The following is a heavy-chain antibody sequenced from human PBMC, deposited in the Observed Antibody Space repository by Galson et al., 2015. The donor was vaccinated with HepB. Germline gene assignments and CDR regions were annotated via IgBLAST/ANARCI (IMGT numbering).Heavy chain of an antibody. J-gene: IGHJ4*02. Sequence: SLRLSCAASGFTFSNYAMHWVRQAPGKGLEWVAVISYDASNKYYADSVKGRFTIPRDNSKNTLYLQMNSLRAEDTAVYYCARAPLVDTAMVLLNDYWGQGTLATVSS. CDR3: ARAPLVDTAMVLLNDY. CDR1: GFTFSNYA. V-gene: IGHV3-30-3*01. CDR2: ISYDASNK. D-gene: IGHD5-18*01.